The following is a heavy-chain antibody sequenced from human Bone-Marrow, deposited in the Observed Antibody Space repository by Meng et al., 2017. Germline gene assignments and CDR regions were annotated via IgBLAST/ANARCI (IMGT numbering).Heavy chain of an antibody. D-gene: IGHD5-18*01. Sequence: ASVKVSCKASGGTFSSYAISWVRQAPGQGLEWMGGIIPIFGTANYAQKFQGRVTITTDESTSTAYMELSSLRSEDTAVYYCARSVDTAMATPQLGGMDVWGQGTTVTVSS. V-gene: IGHV1-69*05. J-gene: IGHJ6*02. CDR1: GGTFSSYA. CDR3: ARSVDTAMATPQLGGMDV. CDR2: IIPIFGTA.